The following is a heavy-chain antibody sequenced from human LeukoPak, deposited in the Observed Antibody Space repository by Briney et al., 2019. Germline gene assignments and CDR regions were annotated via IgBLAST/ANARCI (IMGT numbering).Heavy chain of an antibody. CDR3: ARVASGYYYIRG. CDR1: GFTFSSYA. D-gene: IGHD3-22*01. CDR2: ISYDGSNK. Sequence: GGSLRLSCAASGFTFSSYAMHWVRQARGKGLEWVAVISYDGSNKYYADSVKGRFTISRDNSKNTLYLQMNSLRAEDTAVYYCARVASGYYYIRGWGQGTLVTVSS. J-gene: IGHJ4*02. V-gene: IGHV3-30-3*01.